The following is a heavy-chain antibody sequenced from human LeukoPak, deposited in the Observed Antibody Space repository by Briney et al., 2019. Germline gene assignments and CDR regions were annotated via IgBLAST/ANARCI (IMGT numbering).Heavy chain of an antibody. CDR1: GGSISSDDYY. Sequence: SETLSLTCTVSGGSISSDDYYWSWIRQPPGKGLEWIGYIYYSGSTYYNPSLKSRVTISVDTSKNQFSLKLSSVTAADTAVYYCQGYGGSYYDAFDIWGQGTMVTVSS. D-gene: IGHD1-26*01. CDR3: QGYGGSYYDAFDI. V-gene: IGHV4-30-4*08. J-gene: IGHJ3*02. CDR2: IYYSGST.